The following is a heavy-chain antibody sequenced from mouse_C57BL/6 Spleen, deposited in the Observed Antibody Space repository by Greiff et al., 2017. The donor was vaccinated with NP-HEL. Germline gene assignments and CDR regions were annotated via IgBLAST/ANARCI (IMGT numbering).Heavy chain of an antibody. D-gene: IGHD4-1*01. Sequence: VQLQQSGAELVRPGASVTLSCKASGYTFTDYEMHWVKQTPVHGLEWIGAIDPETGGTAYNQKFKGKAILTADKSSSTAYMELRSLTSEDSAVYYCTRERTGTSRDWFAYWGQGTLVTVSA. CDR2: IDPETGGT. CDR1: GYTFTDYE. V-gene: IGHV1-15*01. CDR3: TRERTGTSRDWFAY. J-gene: IGHJ3*01.